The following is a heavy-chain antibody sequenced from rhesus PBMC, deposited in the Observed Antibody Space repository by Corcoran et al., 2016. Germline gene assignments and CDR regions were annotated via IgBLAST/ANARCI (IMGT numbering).Heavy chain of an antibody. CDR2: INGNSGST. Sequence: QVQLQESGPGLVKPSETLSLTCAVSGGSFSSYWWSWIRQPPGKGLEWIGEINGNSGSTNYNPSLKSRVTISKDASKYQFSLKLSSVTAADTAVYYCASGGYYEDDYGYYLRGYFEFWGQGALVTVSS. J-gene: IGHJ1*01. CDR1: GGSFSSYW. V-gene: IGHV4-80*01. CDR3: ASGGYYEDDYGYYLRGYFEF. D-gene: IGHD3-9*01.